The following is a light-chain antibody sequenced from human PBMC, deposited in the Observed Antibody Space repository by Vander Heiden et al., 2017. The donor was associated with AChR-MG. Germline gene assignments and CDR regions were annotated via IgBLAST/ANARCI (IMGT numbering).Light chain of an antibody. CDR2: GAS. J-gene: IGKJ4*01. Sequence: DIVMTQSPDSLAVSLGERATINCKSSQSVLHSSNNKNYLAWYQQKPGQPPRLLIYGASIRELGVPDRLSGSGSGTDFTLTISSLQAEDVAVYYCQQYDSIPPTFGGGTKVEIK. CDR1: QSVLHSSNNKNY. V-gene: IGKV4-1*01. CDR3: QQYDSIPPT.